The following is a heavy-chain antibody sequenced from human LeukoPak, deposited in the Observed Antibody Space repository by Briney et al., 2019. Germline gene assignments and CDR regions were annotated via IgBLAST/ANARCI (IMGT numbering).Heavy chain of an antibody. Sequence: LSLTCTVSGGSISGYYWTWIRQAPGKGLEWVGFIRSKAYGGTTEYAASVKGRFTISRDDSKSIAYLQMNSLKTEDTAVYYCTRDYGDYNYYGMDVWGQGTTVTVSS. J-gene: IGHJ6*02. CDR1: GGSISGYY. D-gene: IGHD4-17*01. CDR3: TRDYGDYNYYGMDV. V-gene: IGHV3-49*03. CDR2: IRSKAYGGTT.